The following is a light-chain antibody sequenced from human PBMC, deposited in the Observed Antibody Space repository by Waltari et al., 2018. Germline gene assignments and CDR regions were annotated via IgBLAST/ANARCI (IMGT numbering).Light chain of an antibody. V-gene: IGLV2-23*01. CDR2: EGS. CDR3: CSYAGSNTWV. CDR1: SSDVGSYHL. Sequence: QSALTQPASVSGSPGQSITLSCTGTSSDVGSYHLVSLYQHHPGKAPKLMIYEGSKRPSGVSNRFSGSKSGNTASLTISGLQAEDEADYYCCSYAGSNTWVFGEGTKLTVL. J-gene: IGLJ3*02.